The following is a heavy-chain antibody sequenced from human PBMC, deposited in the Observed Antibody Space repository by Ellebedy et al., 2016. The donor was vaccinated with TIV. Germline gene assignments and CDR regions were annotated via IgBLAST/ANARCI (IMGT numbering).Heavy chain of an antibody. Sequence: MPSETLSLTCTVSGVSVNSANHYWTWIRQPPGKGLEWIGYFYSSGSTDDKPSLKSRVAISVDTSKNQFSLKLSSVTAADAAVYYCARDEYNISWFKYWGQGTLVTVSS. D-gene: IGHD6-13*01. V-gene: IGHV4-61*01. CDR1: GVSVNSANHY. CDR3: ARDEYNISWFKY. J-gene: IGHJ4*02. CDR2: FYSSGST.